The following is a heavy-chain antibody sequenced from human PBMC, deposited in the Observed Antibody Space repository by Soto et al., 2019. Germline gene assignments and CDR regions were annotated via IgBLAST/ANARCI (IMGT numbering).Heavy chain of an antibody. CDR2: IKNDGSGA. D-gene: IGHD3-22*01. Sequence: EVQLVESVGDLVQPGGSLRLSCLASGFTFSNYWMHWVRQPPGKGLEWVSRIKNDGSGAYYADSVKGRFTISRDNAKNTLYLQRNSPKAGDTAVYYCTRGDGDYHDGNGYLGGHWGQGTLVTVSS. J-gene: IGHJ4*02. CDR1: GFTFSNYW. CDR3: TRGDGDYHDGNGYLGGH. V-gene: IGHV3-74*01.